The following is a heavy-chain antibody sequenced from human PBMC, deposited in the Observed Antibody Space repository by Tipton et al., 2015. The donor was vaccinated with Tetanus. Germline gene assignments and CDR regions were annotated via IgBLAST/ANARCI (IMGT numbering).Heavy chain of an antibody. CDR1: GFIFSSYG. D-gene: IGHD2-15*01. CDR3: AREADCSGGSCFSGDLDN. CDR2: SWYDGTDT. V-gene: IGHV3-33*01. Sequence: SLRLSCAASGFIFSSYGIHWVRQAPGKGLEWVAVSWYDGTDTYYADAVKGRFTISRDNSKNTLYLQMNSLRAEDTAIYYCAREADCSGGSCFSGDLDNWGQGTQVTVSS. J-gene: IGHJ4*02.